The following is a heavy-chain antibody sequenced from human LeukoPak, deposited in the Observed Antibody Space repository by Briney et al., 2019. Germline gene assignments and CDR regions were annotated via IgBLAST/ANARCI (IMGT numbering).Heavy chain of an antibody. J-gene: IGHJ4*02. Sequence: PGGSLRLSCAASGFTFTNYYMSWIRQAPGKGLEWVSFITTNGKTEYNADSVKGRFTIARDNAKNSVYLQLNSLRADETAVYYCARSFEGYYFDEWGQGTLVTVSS. CDR3: ARSFEGYYFDE. V-gene: IGHV3-11*01. CDR1: GFTFTNYY. D-gene: IGHD3-9*01. CDR2: ITTNGKTE.